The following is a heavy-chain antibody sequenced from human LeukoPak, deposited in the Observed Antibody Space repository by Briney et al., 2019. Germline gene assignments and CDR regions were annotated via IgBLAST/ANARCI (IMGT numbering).Heavy chain of an antibody. CDR1: GGTFSSYA. J-gene: IGHJ4*02. Sequence: ASVKVSCKASGGTFSSYAISWVRQAPGQGLEYMGWISAYDGDKKYGHKFQGRVTMTTDRSTSTAYMELRSLRSDDTAVYYCTTYSSGWTRGYWGQGTPVIVSS. CDR3: TTYSSGWTRGY. V-gene: IGHV1-18*01. D-gene: IGHD6-19*01. CDR2: ISAYDGDK.